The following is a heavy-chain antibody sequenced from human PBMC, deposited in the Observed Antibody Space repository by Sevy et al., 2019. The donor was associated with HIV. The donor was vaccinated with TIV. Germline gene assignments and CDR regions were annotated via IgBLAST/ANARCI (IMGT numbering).Heavy chain of an antibody. Sequence: GGFLRLSCAASGFTFSSYSMNWVHQAPGKGLEWVSFISGLSNYIYYADSVKGRFTISRDNAKNSVYLQMNSLRAEDTALYYCARDPLSTLFDASDIWGQGTMVTVSS. V-gene: IGHV3-21*01. J-gene: IGHJ3*02. D-gene: IGHD2-15*01. CDR2: ISGLSNYI. CDR3: ARDPLSTLFDASDI. CDR1: GFTFSSYS.